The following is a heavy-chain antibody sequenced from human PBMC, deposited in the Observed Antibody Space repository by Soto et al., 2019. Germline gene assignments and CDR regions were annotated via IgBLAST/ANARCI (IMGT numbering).Heavy chain of an antibody. Sequence: SVKVSCKASGGTFSSYAISWVRQAPGQGLEWMGGIIPIFGTANYAQKFQGRVTVTADESTSTAYMELSSLRSEDTAVYYCARVGIAVAGGSNYYYFGMDVWSQGTTVTVSS. D-gene: IGHD6-19*01. CDR2: IIPIFGTA. J-gene: IGHJ6*02. CDR3: ARVGIAVAGGSNYYYFGMDV. V-gene: IGHV1-69*13. CDR1: GGTFSSYA.